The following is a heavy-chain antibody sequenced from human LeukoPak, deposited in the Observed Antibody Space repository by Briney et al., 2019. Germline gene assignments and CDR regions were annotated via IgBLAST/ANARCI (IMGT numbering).Heavy chain of an antibody. Sequence: VSVKVSCKASGYTFTSYGISWVRQAPGQGLEWMGWISAYNGNTNYAQKLQGRVTMTTDTSTSTAYMELRSLRSDDTAVYYCARGHRNYDSSGYHYYWGQGTLVTVSS. CDR3: ARGHRNYDSSGYHYY. D-gene: IGHD3-22*01. CDR2: ISAYNGNT. CDR1: GYTFTSYG. J-gene: IGHJ4*02. V-gene: IGHV1-18*01.